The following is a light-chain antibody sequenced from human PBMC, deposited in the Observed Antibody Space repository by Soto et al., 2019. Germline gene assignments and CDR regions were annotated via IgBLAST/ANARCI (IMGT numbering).Light chain of an antibody. Sequence: QSVLTQPASVSGSPGQSITISCTGTSSDVGGYNYVSWYQQHPGKAPKLMIYDVSNRPSGVSNRFSGSKSGNTASLTISGLQADVDADYYCSSYTSSSPRVFLTGSKLTVL. CDR1: SSDVGGYNY. J-gene: IGLJ1*01. CDR3: SSYTSSSPRV. CDR2: DVS. V-gene: IGLV2-14*01.